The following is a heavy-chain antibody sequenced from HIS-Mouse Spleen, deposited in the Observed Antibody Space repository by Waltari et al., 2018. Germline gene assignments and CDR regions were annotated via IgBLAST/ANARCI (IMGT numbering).Heavy chain of an antibody. CDR1: VGSISSSSYY. D-gene: IGHD6-13*01. CDR2: IYYSGST. V-gene: IGHV4-39*07. J-gene: IGHJ2*01. Sequence: QLQLQESGPGLVKPSEPLSLTCTVSVGSISSSSYYWGWIRQPPGKGLEWIGSIYYSGSTYYNPSLKSRVTISVDTSKNQFSLKLSSVTAADTAVYYCAREIPYSSSWYDWYFDLWGRGTLVTVSS. CDR3: AREIPYSSSWYDWYFDL.